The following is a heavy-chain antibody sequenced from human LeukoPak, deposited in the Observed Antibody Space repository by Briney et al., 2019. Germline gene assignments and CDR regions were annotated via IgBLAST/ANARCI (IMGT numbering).Heavy chain of an antibody. CDR3: ARYGYYSYYYYGMDV. CDR1: GFTFSSYS. Sequence: GGSLRLSCAASGFTFSSYSVNWVRQAPGKGLEWVSSISSSSSYIYYADSVKGRFTISRDNAKNSLYLQMNSLRAEDTAVYYCARYGYYSYYYYGMDVWGQGTTVTVSS. D-gene: IGHD3-10*01. CDR2: ISSSSSYI. J-gene: IGHJ6*02. V-gene: IGHV3-21*01.